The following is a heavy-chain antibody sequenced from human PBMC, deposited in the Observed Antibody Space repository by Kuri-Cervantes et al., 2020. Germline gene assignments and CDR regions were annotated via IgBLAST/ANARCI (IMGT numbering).Heavy chain of an antibody. CDR3: AGSGYSYGYIHY. CDR1: GYTFTSYG. Sequence: ASVKVSCKASGYTFTSYGISWVRQAPGQGLEWMGIINPSGGSTSYAQKFQGRVTMTRDTSTSTVYMELSSLRSEDTAVYYCAGSGYSYGYIHYWGQGTLVTVSS. J-gene: IGHJ4*02. CDR2: INPSGGST. V-gene: IGHV1-46*01. D-gene: IGHD5-18*01.